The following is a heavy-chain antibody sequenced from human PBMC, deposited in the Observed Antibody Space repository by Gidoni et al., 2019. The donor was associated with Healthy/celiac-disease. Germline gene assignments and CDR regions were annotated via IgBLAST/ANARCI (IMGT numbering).Heavy chain of an antibody. Sequence: EVQLVESGGGLVKPGGSLRLSCAASGFTFSSYSMNWVRQAPGKGLEWVSSISSSSSYIYYADSVKGRFTISRDNAKNSLYLQMNSLRAEDTAVYYCARDPPNSGEITIFGVIYYYYGMDVWGQGTTVTVSS. J-gene: IGHJ6*02. CDR2: ISSSSSYI. CDR1: GFTFSSYS. CDR3: ARDPPNSGEITIFGVIYYYYGMDV. D-gene: IGHD3-3*01. V-gene: IGHV3-21*01.